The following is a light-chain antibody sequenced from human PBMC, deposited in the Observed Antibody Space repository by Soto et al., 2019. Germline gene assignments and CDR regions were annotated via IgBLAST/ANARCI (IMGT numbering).Light chain of an antibody. V-gene: IGLV4-69*01. CDR2: LNSDGSH. Sequence: QLVLTQSPSASASLGASVKLTCTLNSGHSGYSIAWHQQRPEKGPRYLMKLNSDGSHNKGDGIPDRFSGSSSGAERHLTISSLQSEDEADYYCQTWVTGVVFGGGTKLTVL. CDR1: SGHSGYS. CDR3: QTWVTGVV. J-gene: IGLJ2*01.